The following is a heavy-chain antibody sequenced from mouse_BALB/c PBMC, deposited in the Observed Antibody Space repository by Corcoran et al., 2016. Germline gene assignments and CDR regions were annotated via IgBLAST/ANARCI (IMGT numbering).Heavy chain of an antibody. Sequence: EVQLQQSGPELVKPGASVKMSCKASGYTFTSYVMHWVKQKPGQGLAWIGYINPYNDGTKYNEKFKGKATLTSDKSSSTAYMELSSLTSEDSAVYYCARKGDTANYVDYWGQGTTLTVSS. CDR3: ARKGDTANYVDY. V-gene: IGHV1S136*01. CDR1: GYTFTSYV. D-gene: IGHD1-2*01. J-gene: IGHJ2*01. CDR2: INPYNDGT.